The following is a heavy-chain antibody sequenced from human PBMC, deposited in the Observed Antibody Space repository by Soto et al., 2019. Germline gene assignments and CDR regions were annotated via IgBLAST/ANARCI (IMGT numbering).Heavy chain of an antibody. J-gene: IGHJ6*02. CDR2: INPSGGST. Sequence: ASVKVSCKASGYTFTSYYMHWVRQAHGQGLEWMGIINPSGGSTSYAQKFQGRVTMTRDTSTSTVYMELSSLRSEDTAVYYCARDRITIFGVVTEDPYGMDVWGQGTTVT. V-gene: IGHV1-46*01. CDR1: GYTFTSYY. D-gene: IGHD3-3*01. CDR3: ARDRITIFGVVTEDPYGMDV.